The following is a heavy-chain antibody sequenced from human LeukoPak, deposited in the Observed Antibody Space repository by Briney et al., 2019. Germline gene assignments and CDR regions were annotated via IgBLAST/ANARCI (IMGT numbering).Heavy chain of an antibody. J-gene: IGHJ6*02. Sequence: ASVKVSCKASGYTFSSYGINWVRLAPERGPEWMASINPQKRDTHYAQNFQGRVTVTAGTSTNTAHMELRSLRSDDTAIYYCARRKYGADYNGMDVWGQGTTVTVSS. CDR3: ARRKYGADYNGMDV. CDR1: GYTFSSYG. CDR2: INPQKRDT. D-gene: IGHD4/OR15-4a*01. V-gene: IGHV1-18*01.